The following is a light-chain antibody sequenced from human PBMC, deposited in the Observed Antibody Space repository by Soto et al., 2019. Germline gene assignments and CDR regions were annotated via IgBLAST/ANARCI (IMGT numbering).Light chain of an antibody. Sequence: EIVMTQSPATLSVSPGERATLSCRASQSVSTNLAWYQQKPGQAPRLLISGASTRATGIPARFSGSGSGTEFTLTISSLQSEDFAVYYCQQYNNWPHCTFGQGTKVEIK. V-gene: IGKV3-15*01. CDR3: QQYNNWPHCT. CDR1: QSVSTN. J-gene: IGKJ1*01. CDR2: GAS.